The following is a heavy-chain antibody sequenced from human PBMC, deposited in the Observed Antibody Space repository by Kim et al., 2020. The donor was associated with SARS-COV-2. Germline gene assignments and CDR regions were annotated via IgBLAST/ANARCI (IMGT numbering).Heavy chain of an antibody. CDR2: IYYSGST. CDR3: ARGSKTGYSQRKYYYYGMDV. Sequence: SETLSLTCTVSGGSISSGDYYWSWIRQPPGKGLEWIGYIYYSGSTYYNPSLKSRVTISVDTYKNQFSLKLSSVTAADTAVYYCARGSKTGYSQRKYYYYGMDVWGQGTTVTVSS. D-gene: IGHD5-18*01. V-gene: IGHV4-30-4*01. J-gene: IGHJ6*02. CDR1: GGSISSGDYY.